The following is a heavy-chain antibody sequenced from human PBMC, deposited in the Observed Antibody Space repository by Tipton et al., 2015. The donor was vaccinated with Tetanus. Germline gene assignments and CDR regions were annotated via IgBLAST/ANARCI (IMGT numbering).Heavy chain of an antibody. CDR3: ARPYSSSFSWED. V-gene: IGHV4-59*08. J-gene: IGHJ4*02. D-gene: IGHD6-13*01. CDR2: VFYSGST. Sequence: TLSLTCTLSGGSISSYYWSWVRQPPGKGLEWLGYVFYSGSTDLNPSLKSRVTISVDTSKNQFSLKLSSVTAADTAVYYCARPYSSSFSWEDWGQGTLVTVSS. CDR1: GGSISSYY.